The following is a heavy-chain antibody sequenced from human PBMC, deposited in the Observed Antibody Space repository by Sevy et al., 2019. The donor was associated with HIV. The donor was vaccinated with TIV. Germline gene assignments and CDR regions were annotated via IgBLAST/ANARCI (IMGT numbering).Heavy chain of an antibody. J-gene: IGHJ6*02. CDR3: ARASGGDKLDYYGMDV. D-gene: IGHD2-21*02. V-gene: IGHV4-38-2*01. CDR2: IYHSGTT. Sequence: SQTLSLTCAVSGYSISSGYYWGWIRQSTGKGLEWIGNIYHSGTTYYNPSLKSRVTISVDTSKNQFSLKLRSVTATDTAVYYCARASGGDKLDYYGMDVWGQGTTVTVSS. CDR1: GYSISSGYY.